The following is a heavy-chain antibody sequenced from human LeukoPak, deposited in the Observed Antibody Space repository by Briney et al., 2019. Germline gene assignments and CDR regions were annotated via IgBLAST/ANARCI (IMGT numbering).Heavy chain of an antibody. CDR2: IKEDGSEK. CDR3: VRDNCTGTSCHHFDY. J-gene: IGHJ4*02. V-gene: IGHV3-7*01. Sequence: GSLRLSCAAFAFTFTNHWMSWVRQAPGKGLEWVANIKEDGSEKYYVDSVKGRFTISRENAKNSLYLQMNSLRGEDTAVYYCVRDNCTGTSCHHFDYGGQGTLVTVSS. CDR1: AFTFTNHW. D-gene: IGHD2-2*01.